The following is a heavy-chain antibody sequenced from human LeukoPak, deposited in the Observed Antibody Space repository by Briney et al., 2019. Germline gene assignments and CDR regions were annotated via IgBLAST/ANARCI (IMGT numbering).Heavy chain of an antibody. D-gene: IGHD3-22*01. CDR3: AREVLDYYDSSGYSSFGDWFDP. CDR1: GDSISTYY. CDR2: ICNSGGT. V-gene: IGHV4-4*09. J-gene: IGHJ5*02. Sequence: SETLSLTCTVSGDSISTYYWSWIRQPPGKGLEWIGCICNSGGTNYNPSLKSRVTISVDTSKNQFSLNLSSVTAADTAVYYCAREVLDYYDSSGYSSFGDWFDPWGQGTLVTVSS.